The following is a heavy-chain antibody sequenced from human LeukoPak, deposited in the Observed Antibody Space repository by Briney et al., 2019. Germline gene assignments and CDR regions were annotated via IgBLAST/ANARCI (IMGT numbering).Heavy chain of an antibody. Sequence: ASVKVSCKASGGTFSSYAISWVRQVPGQGLEWMGGIIPIFGTANYAQKFQGRVTITADESTSTAYMELSSLRSEDTAVYYCAREGYSYGKAGFDYWGQGTLVTVSS. CDR2: IIPIFGTA. CDR1: GGTFSSYA. J-gene: IGHJ4*02. CDR3: AREGYSYGKAGFDY. D-gene: IGHD5-18*01. V-gene: IGHV1-69*13.